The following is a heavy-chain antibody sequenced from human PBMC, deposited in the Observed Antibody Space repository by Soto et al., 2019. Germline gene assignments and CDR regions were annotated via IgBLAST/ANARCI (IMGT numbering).Heavy chain of an antibody. D-gene: IGHD1-26*01. J-gene: IGHJ6*02. Sequence: SETLSLTCTVSGGSISSYTYYWGWIRQPPGKGLEWIGSIYYTGSTYYNPSLKSRVAISADTSKNQLSLKLTSVTAAETAVYYWARHLSGSHHAYYDGMDVWGQGTTVTVSS. CDR1: GGSISSYTYY. CDR2: IYYTGST. V-gene: IGHV4-39*01. CDR3: ARHLSGSHHAYYDGMDV.